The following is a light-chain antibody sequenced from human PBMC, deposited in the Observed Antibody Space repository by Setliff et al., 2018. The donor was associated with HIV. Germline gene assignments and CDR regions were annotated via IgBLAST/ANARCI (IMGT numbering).Light chain of an antibody. CDR3: SSYTSSSTHYV. CDR1: SSDVGSYNF. V-gene: IGLV2-14*02. Sequence: QSALTQPASVSGSPGQSITISCTGTSSDVGSYNFVSWYQQHTGKAPKLIIYAVTNRPSGISNRFSGSKSGNTASLTISGLQAEDEADYYCSSYTSSSTHYVFWTGTKVTVL. J-gene: IGLJ1*01. CDR2: AVT.